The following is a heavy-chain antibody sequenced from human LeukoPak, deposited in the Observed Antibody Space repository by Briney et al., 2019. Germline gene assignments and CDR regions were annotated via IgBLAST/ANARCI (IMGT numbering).Heavy chain of an antibody. V-gene: IGHV4-61*09. Sequence: PSDTLSLTCTVSGGSISSGSYFWSWIRQPAAKGLEWIGHIYTSGSTNYSPFLKSRDTISLDTSKNQFSLKLSSVTAADTAVYYCATNEGYWGQGTLVTVSS. CDR2: IYTSGST. CDR1: GGSISSGSYF. CDR3: ATNEGY. J-gene: IGHJ4*02.